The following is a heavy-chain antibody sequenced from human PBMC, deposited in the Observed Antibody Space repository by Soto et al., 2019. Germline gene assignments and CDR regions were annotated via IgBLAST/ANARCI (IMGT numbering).Heavy chain of an antibody. Sequence: ASVKVSCKASGYTFTSYGISWVRQAPGQGLEWMGWISAYNGNTNYAQKLQGRVTMTTDTSTSTAYMELRSLRSDDTAVYYRVMSIAASIQHWGQGTLVTVSS. J-gene: IGHJ1*01. CDR1: GYTFTSYG. D-gene: IGHD6-6*01. V-gene: IGHV1-18*01. CDR2: ISAYNGNT. CDR3: VMSIAASIQH.